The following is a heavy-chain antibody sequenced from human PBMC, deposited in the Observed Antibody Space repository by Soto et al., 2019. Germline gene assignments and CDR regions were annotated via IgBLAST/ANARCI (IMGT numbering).Heavy chain of an antibody. CDR2: INPNSGGT. Sequence: ASVKVSCKASGYTFTGYYMHWVRQAPGQGLEWMGWINPNSGGTNYAQKFQGWVTMTRDTSISTAYMELSSVTAADTAVYYCASGAGTRGCNDYWGQGTLVTVSS. CDR3: ASGAGTRGCNDY. D-gene: IGHD6-13*01. J-gene: IGHJ4*02. V-gene: IGHV1-2*04. CDR1: GYTFTGYY.